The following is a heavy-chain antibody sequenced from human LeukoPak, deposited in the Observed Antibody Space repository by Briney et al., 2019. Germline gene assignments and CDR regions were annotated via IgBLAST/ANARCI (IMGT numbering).Heavy chain of an antibody. D-gene: IGHD3-10*01. J-gene: IGHJ4*02. CDR3: ARETYYYGSGSYYTSTFDY. V-gene: IGHV3-33*01. Sequence: GRSLRLSCAASGFTFSSYGMHWVRQAPGKGLEWVAVIWYDGSNKYYADSVKGRFTISRDNSKNTLYLQMNSLRAEDTAVYYCARETYYYGSGSYYTSTFDYWGQGTLVTVSS. CDR1: GFTFSSYG. CDR2: IWYDGSNK.